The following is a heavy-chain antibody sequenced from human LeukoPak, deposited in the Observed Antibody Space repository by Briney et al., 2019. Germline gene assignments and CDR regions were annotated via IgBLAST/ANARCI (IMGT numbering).Heavy chain of an antibody. CDR3: ARAYGDSY. CDR2: IYYSGST. Sequence: ASETLSLTCTVSGGSISSYYWSWIRQPPGKGLEWIGYIYYSGSTNYNPSLKSRVTISVDTSKNQFSLKLGSVTAADTAVYYCARAYGDSYWGQGTLVTVSS. J-gene: IGHJ4*02. V-gene: IGHV4-59*01. CDR1: GGSISSYY. D-gene: IGHD4-17*01.